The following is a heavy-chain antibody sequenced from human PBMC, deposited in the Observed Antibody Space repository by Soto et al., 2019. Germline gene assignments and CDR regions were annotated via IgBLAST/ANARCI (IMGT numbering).Heavy chain of an antibody. J-gene: IGHJ3*02. CDR3: ASAFGSYRQGDAFDI. V-gene: IGHV4-4*02. CDR2: VYHSGST. D-gene: IGHD1-26*01. Sequence: QVQLQESGPGLVKPSGTLSLTCAVSGGSISSSNWWSWVRQPPGKGLEWIGEVYHSGSTNYNPSLKSRVTISVDKSKNQFSLKLSSVTAADTAVYYCASAFGSYRQGDAFDIWGQGTMVTVSS. CDR1: GGSISSSNW.